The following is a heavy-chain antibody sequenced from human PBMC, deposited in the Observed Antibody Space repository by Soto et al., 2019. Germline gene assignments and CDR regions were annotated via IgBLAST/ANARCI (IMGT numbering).Heavy chain of an antibody. CDR2: IIPILGIA. J-gene: IGHJ4*02. D-gene: IGHD5-18*01. CDR3: ARTGGYSYGYCQY. V-gene: IGHV1-69*02. Sequence: QVQLVQSGAEVKKPGSSVKVSCKASGGTFSSYTISWVRQAPGQGLEWMGRIIPILGIANYAQKFQGRVTITAHKSKSTAYMELSSLRSEDTAVYYCARTGGYSYGYCQYWGQGTLVTVSS. CDR1: GGTFSSYT.